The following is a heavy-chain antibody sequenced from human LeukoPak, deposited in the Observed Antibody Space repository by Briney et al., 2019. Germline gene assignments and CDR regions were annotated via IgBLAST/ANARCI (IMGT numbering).Heavy chain of an antibody. CDR2: ISGGGLST. D-gene: IGHD4-17*01. J-gene: IGHJ4*02. CDR1: GFTFSSYA. V-gene: IGHV3-23*01. CDR3: AKGDYGDYAGVDY. Sequence: GGSLRLSCAASGFTFSSYAMSWVRQAPGKGLEWVSTISGGGLSTDYTDSVKGRFTISRDNSKNTLYLQMNSLRAEDTAVYYCAKGDYGDYAGVDYWGQGTLVTVSS.